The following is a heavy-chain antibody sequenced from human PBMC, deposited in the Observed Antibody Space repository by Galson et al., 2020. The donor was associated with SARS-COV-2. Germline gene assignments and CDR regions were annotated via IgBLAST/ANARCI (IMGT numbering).Heavy chain of an antibody. D-gene: IGHD3-22*01. CDR3: VRDPEYYHGGRSYADNSAGV. Sequence: CCAASEFTFSRYTMNWVRQAPGKGLERGSYITRNGITIYYADSLRGRFTVSRDNAKNSLFLQMNSLRAEDSAVYFCVRDPEYYHGGRSYADNSAGVWGQGTKVTVSS. CDR1: EFTFSRYT. V-gene: IGHV3-48*04. J-gene: IGHJ3*01. CDR2: ITRNGITI.